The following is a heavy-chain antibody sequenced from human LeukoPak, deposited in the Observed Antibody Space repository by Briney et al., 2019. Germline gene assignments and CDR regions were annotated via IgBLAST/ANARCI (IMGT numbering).Heavy chain of an antibody. CDR2: ISGSGGST. CDR3: AGQYYDFWSGYLDAFDI. CDR1: GFTFSSYA. Sequence: GGSLRLSCAASGFTFSSYAMSWVRQAPGKGLEWVSAISGSGGSTYYADSVKGRFTISRDNSKNTLYLQMNSLRAEDTAVYYCAGQYYDFWSGYLDAFDIWGQGTMVTVSS. J-gene: IGHJ3*02. D-gene: IGHD3-3*01. V-gene: IGHV3-23*01.